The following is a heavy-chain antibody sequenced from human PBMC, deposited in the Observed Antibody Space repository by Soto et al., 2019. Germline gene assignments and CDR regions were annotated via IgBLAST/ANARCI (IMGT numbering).Heavy chain of an antibody. CDR1: GFTFSSYA. CDR3: AKDTYYHDTSGYYIFEY. CDR2: ISYDGRTE. Sequence: GGSLRLSCAASGFTFSSYAMSWVRQAPGKGLEWVSVISYDGRTEQYADSVKGRFTIARDNSKNTLYLQMDSLRAEDTAVYYCAKDTYYHDTSGYYIFEYWGQGTLVTVSS. V-gene: IGHV3-30*18. D-gene: IGHD3-22*01. J-gene: IGHJ4*02.